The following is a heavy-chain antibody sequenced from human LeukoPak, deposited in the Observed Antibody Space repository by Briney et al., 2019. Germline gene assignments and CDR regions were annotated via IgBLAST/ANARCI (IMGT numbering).Heavy chain of an antibody. V-gene: IGHV3-30-3*01. CDR2: ISYDGSNK. J-gene: IGHJ4*02. Sequence: GALRLSCAASGFTFSGYPIHWVRQAPGKGLEWVAVISYDGSNKYYADSVKGRFTISRDNSKNTLYLQMNSLRAEDTAVYYCARDTIFGVVIAYYFDYWGQGTLVTVSS. CDR3: ARDTIFGVVIAYYFDY. D-gene: IGHD3-3*01. CDR1: GFTFSGYP.